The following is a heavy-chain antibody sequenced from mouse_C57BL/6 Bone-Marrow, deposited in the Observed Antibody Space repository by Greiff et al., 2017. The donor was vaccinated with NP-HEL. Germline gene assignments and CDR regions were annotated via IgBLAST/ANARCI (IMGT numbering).Heavy chain of an antibody. D-gene: IGHD1-1*01. Sequence: QVQLQQSGPELVKPGASVKISCKASGYAFSSSWMNWVKQRPGKGLEWIGRIYPGDGDTNYNGKFKGKATLTADKSSSTAYMQLSSLTSEDSAVYFCARSLLRSGWYFDVWGTGTTVTVSS. CDR3: ARSLLRSGWYFDV. CDR1: GYAFSSSW. V-gene: IGHV1-82*01. CDR2: IYPGDGDT. J-gene: IGHJ1*03.